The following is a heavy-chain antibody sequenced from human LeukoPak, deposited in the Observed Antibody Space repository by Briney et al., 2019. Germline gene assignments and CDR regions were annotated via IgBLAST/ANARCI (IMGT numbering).Heavy chain of an antibody. Sequence: SDTLSLTSIVSGYSISSGYYWGWIRQPPGKGLEWIGSIYHSGSTYYNPTLESRVTISVDTSKNQFSLKLSSVTAADTAVYYCARTAYYYDSSGRDYFDYWGQGTLVTVSS. CDR1: GYSISSGYY. D-gene: IGHD3-22*01. V-gene: IGHV4-38-2*02. J-gene: IGHJ4*02. CDR3: ARTAYYYDSSGRDYFDY. CDR2: IYHSGST.